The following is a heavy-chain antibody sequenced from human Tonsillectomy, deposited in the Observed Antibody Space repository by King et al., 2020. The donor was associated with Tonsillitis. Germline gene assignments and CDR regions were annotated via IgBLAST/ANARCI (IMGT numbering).Heavy chain of an antibody. CDR1: AYTFISYD. D-gene: IGHD1-26*01. CDR2: MNPNSGNT. Sequence: QLVQSGAELKMPGASVRVSCTASAYTFISYDINWLRQTPGQGLEWMGWMNPNSGNTGYAQNFQGRVTMTRNTSISTAYMELSGLRSDDTAVYYCAGASCPECDSGTRRYHFEYWGQGPPVTVSS. V-gene: IGHV1-8*01. CDR3: AGASCPECDSGTRRYHFEY. J-gene: IGHJ4*02.